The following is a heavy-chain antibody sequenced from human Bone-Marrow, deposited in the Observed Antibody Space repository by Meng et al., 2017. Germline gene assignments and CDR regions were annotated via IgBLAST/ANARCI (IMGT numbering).Heavy chain of an antibody. CDR1: GGSFSGYY. CDR3: ARGRGYSYPRAFNDAFDI. J-gene: IGHJ3*02. V-gene: IGHV4-34*01. Sequence: SETLSLTCAVYGGSFSGYYWSWIRQPPGKGLEWIGEINHSGSTNYNPSLKSRVTISVDTSKNQFSLKLSSVTATDTAVYYWARGRGYSYPRAFNDAFDIWGQGTMVTVSS. CDR2: INHSGST. D-gene: IGHD5-18*01.